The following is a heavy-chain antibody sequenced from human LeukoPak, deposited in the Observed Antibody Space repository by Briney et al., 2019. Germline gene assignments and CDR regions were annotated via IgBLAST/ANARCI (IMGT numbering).Heavy chain of an antibody. CDR1: GFTFSGYS. CDR2: ISNTGSYT. CDR3: ARAYCSGGSCYGGVDY. V-gene: IGHV3-21*04. J-gene: IGHJ4*02. Sequence: PGGSLRLSCAASGFTFSGYSLTWVRQAPGKGLEWVSSISNTGSYTHYLDSVKGRFTISRDNAKNSTFLQMNSLRAEDTAVYYCARAYCSGGSCYGGVDYWGQGTLVTVSS. D-gene: IGHD2-15*01.